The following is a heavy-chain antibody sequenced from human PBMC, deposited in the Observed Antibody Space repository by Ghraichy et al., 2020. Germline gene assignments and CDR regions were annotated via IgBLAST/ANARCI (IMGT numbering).Heavy chain of an antibody. CDR3: VRGRGGGRQPPV. Sequence: SETLSLSCDVYGGSLSGYYWNWIRQSPGKGLQWIGEVNHSGSTNYNPSLKSRVTISVDTSKNQFSLKLNSVTAADTAVYYCVRGRGGGRQPPVWGQGTLVTVSS. J-gene: IGHJ4*02. V-gene: IGHV4-34*01. CDR1: GGSLSGYY. CDR2: VNHSGST. D-gene: IGHD3-16*01.